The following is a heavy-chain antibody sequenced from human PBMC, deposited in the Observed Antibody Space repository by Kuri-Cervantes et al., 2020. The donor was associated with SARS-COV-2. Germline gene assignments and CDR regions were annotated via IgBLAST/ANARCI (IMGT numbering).Heavy chain of an antibody. J-gene: IGHJ6*02. Sequence: GGSLRLSCKASGYRFTSYWIGWVRQMPGKGLEWMGIIYPGDSDTRYSPSSQGQVTISADKSINTAYLQWSSLKASDTAMYYCARQSRGATATVTTDYYYYGMDVWGQGTTVTVSS. V-gene: IGHV5-51*01. CDR1: GYRFTSYW. D-gene: IGHD4-17*01. CDR2: IYPGDSDT. CDR3: ARQSRGATATVTTDYYYYGMDV.